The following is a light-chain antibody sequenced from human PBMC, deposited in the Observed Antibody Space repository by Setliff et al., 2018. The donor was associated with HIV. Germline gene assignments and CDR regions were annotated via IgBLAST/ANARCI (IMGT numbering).Light chain of an antibody. CDR1: QSVSTN. V-gene: IGKV3-15*01. J-gene: IGKJ4*01. Sequence: RVMTQSPATVSVSPGDRVTLSCRASQSVSTNLAWYQQKPGQTPRLLIYSGFIRATGVPARFSGSGSGTEFTLTISSLQSEDFAVYYCQQYNNWPLTFGGGTKVDIK. CDR3: QQYNNWPLT. CDR2: SGF.